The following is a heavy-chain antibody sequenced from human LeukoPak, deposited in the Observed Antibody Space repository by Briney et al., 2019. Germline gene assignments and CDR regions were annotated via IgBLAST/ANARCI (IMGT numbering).Heavy chain of an antibody. V-gene: IGHV4-34*01. Sequence: SSETLSLTCAVYGGSFSGYYWSWIRQPPGKGLEWIGEINHSGSTNYNPSLKSRVTISVDTSKNQFSLKLSSVTAADTAVYYCARIKRAYYYDSSGPPRGPFDYWGQGTLVTVSS. CDR1: GGSFSGYY. D-gene: IGHD3-22*01. CDR3: ARIKRAYYYDSSGPPRGPFDY. J-gene: IGHJ4*02. CDR2: INHSGST.